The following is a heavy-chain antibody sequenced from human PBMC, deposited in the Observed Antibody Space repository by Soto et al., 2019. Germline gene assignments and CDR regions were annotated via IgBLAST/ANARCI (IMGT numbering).Heavy chain of an antibody. D-gene: IGHD6-19*01. J-gene: IGHJ5*02. CDR3: ASFPGIAVAGTFFDP. Sequence: QVQLVQSGAEVKKPGASVKVSCKASGYTFTSYGISWVRQAPGQGLEWMGWISAYNGNTNYAQKLQGRVTMTTDTSTSTAYMELRRLRSEDTAVYYCASFPGIAVAGTFFDPWGQGTLVTVSS. V-gene: IGHV1-18*01. CDR2: ISAYNGNT. CDR1: GYTFTSYG.